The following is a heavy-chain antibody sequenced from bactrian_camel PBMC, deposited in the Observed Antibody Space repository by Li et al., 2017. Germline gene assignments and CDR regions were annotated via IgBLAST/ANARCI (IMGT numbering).Heavy chain of an antibody. Sequence: HVQLVESGGGSVQAGGSLKLSCVASGHIISSCGMGWFRLAPGKEREGVAALRARGSDAYADSVKGRFTISWDSTKKTLYLQMNILQPEDTAMYYCAADRSDGDYWATFCPVKDDYTYSGQGTQVTVS. CDR3: AADRSDGDYWATFCPVKDDYTY. J-gene: IGHJ4*01. D-gene: IGHD2*01. CDR2: LRARGSD. CDR1: GHIISSCG. V-gene: IGHV3S55*01.